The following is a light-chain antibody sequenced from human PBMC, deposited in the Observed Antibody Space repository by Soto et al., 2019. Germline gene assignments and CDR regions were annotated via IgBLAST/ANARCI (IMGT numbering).Light chain of an antibody. V-gene: IGKV1-9*01. CDR1: QGISSF. CDR2: AAS. J-gene: IGKJ1*01. Sequence: IQFTQSPSSLSASVGDSVTITCRASQGISSFLAWYQQKPGKAPKLLIYAASTLQSGVPSRFSGSGSGTEFTLTISSLQPEDFATYYCQQSYSTPWTFGQGTNVDIK. CDR3: QQSYSTPWT.